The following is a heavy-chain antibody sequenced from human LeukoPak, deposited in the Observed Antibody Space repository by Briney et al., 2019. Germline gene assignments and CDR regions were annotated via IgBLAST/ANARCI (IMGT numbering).Heavy chain of an antibody. Sequence: GGSLRLSCVASGFTFSSYAMHWVRQAPGKGLEWVAVISYDGSNKYYADSVKGRFTISRDNSKNTLYLQMNSLRAEDTAVYYCARDMPRYCSGGGCYVVYYYYGMDVWGQGTTVTVSS. CDR1: GFTFSSYA. V-gene: IGHV3-30-3*01. CDR2: ISYDGSNK. D-gene: IGHD2-15*01. CDR3: ARDMPRYCSGGGCYVVYYYYGMDV. J-gene: IGHJ6*02.